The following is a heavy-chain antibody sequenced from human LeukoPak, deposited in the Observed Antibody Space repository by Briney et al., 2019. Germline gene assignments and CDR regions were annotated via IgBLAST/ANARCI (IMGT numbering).Heavy chain of an antibody. CDR2: ISYDGSNK. D-gene: IGHD2-2*01. CDR3: AKLGIVVVPAASFDY. V-gene: IGHV3-30*18. J-gene: IGHJ4*02. CDR1: GFTFSSYG. Sequence: PGGSLRLSCAASGFTFSSYGMHWVRQAPGKGLEWVAVISYDGSNKYYADSVKGRFTISRDNSKNTLYLQMNSLRAEDTAVYYCAKLGIVVVPAASFDYWGQGTLVTVSS.